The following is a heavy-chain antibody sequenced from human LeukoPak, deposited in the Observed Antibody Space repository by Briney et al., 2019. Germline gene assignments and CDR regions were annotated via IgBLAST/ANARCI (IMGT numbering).Heavy chain of an antibody. CDR3: ARVAASSPATPYFDL. CDR2: IYPSGST. V-gene: IGHV4-4*07. CDR1: GGSISSDS. D-gene: IGHD2-2*01. J-gene: IGHJ2*01. Sequence: SETLSLTCTVSGGSISSDSWSWVRQPAGKGLEWIGRIYPSGSTNYNPSLKSRVTVSVDTSKNQFSLKVNSVTAADTAVYYCARVAASSPATPYFDLWGRGTLVTVSS.